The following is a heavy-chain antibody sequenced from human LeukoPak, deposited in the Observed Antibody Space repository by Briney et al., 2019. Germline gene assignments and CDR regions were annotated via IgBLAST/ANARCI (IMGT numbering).Heavy chain of an antibody. J-gene: IGHJ4*02. Sequence: SGPALVKPTQTLTLTCSFSGFSLRTSGMCVSWIRQPPGKALEWLALIYGNDHKRYSPSLQSRLTITKGTSKNQVVLTMTSMDPVDTATYYCAHDSPGNYGFDYWGQGTLVTVSS. CDR1: GFSLRTSGMC. D-gene: IGHD3-10*01. CDR3: AHDSPGNYGFDY. V-gene: IGHV2-5*08. CDR2: IYGNDHK.